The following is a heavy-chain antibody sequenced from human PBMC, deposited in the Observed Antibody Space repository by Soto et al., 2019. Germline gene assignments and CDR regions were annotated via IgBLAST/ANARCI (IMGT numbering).Heavy chain of an antibody. V-gene: IGHV1-18*01. Sequence: QVQLVQSGAEVKNPGASVKVSCKASGYTFTRYGIGWARQAPGQGLEWMGWINTYNGNTNYAQNVQGRVTLTTDTSTSTAYMELRSLRSNDPAIYYCEMVDVYVTPSPQDVWGQGTTVTVSS. CDR2: INTYNGNT. J-gene: IGHJ6*02. CDR3: EMVDVYVTPSPQDV. D-gene: IGHD3-16*01. CDR1: GYTFTRYG.